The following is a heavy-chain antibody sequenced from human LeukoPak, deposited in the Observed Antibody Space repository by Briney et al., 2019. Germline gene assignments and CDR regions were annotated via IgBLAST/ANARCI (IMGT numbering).Heavy chain of an antibody. CDR2: ISGGGGST. V-gene: IGHV3-23*01. CDR3: VNLYSSNY. D-gene: IGHD6-19*01. CDR1: GLPLSGYA. Sequence: GVSLRLSCAASGLPLSGYAMSWARQAPGKGLEWVSGISGGGGSTFYADSVKGRFTISRDNSKNTLYLQMNSLRAEDTAVYYCVNLYSSNYWGQGTLVTVSS. J-gene: IGHJ4*02.